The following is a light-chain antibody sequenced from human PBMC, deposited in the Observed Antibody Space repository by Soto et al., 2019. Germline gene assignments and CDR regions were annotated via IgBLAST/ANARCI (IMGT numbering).Light chain of an antibody. CDR2: GAS. CDR3: QQYTGPPTT. Sequence: MTQSPSSLSASVGDRVTITCRASQGISINLAWYQQKPGQAPRLLIYGASTRAAGIPDRFSGSGSGTDFTLTITRLEPEDSAVYFCQQYTGPPTTFGQGTRLEIK. V-gene: IGKV3D-15*01. CDR1: QGISIN. J-gene: IGKJ5*01.